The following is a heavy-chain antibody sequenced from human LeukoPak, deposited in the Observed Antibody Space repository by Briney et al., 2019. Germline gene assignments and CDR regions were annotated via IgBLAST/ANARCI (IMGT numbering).Heavy chain of an antibody. CDR3: ARGGSSCFDS. Sequence: GGSLRLSCAASGFTFSSYHMNWVRQAPGKGLEWVSYISSSSGTIYYAYSVKGRFTTSKDNAKNSLYLQMNNLRDEDTAVYYCARGGSSCFDSWGQGTLVTVSS. J-gene: IGHJ4*02. D-gene: IGHD6-13*01. V-gene: IGHV3-48*02. CDR2: ISSSSGTI. CDR1: GFTFSSYH.